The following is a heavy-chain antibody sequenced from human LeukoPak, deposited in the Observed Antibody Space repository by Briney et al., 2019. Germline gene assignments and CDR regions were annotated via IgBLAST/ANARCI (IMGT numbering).Heavy chain of an antibody. CDR3: ANGAPYYYDSSGYPDY. V-gene: IGHV3-23*01. Sequence: PGGSLRLSCAASGFTFSSYAMSWVRQAPGKGLEWVSVISSNGDNTYYADSVKGRFTISRDNSKNTLYLQMNSLRAEDTAVYYCANGAPYYYDSSGYPDYWGQGTLVTVSS. CDR2: ISSNGDNT. J-gene: IGHJ4*02. CDR1: GFTFSSYA. D-gene: IGHD3-22*01.